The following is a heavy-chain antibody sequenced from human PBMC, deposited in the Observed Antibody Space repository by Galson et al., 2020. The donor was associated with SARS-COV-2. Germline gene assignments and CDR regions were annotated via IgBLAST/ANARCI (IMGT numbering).Heavy chain of an antibody. V-gene: IGHV3-21*01. CDR3: ARARYSSSWYRPRERWFDP. J-gene: IGHJ5*02. CDR2: NSNSRSYI. Sequence: GGSLRLSCAASGFTFSSYSMNWVRQAPGKGLEWVSSNSNSRSYIYYADSVKGRITISRENAKNSLYLQMNSLRDEDTAVYDCARARYSSSWYRPRERWFDPWGQGTLFIVSS. D-gene: IGHD6-13*01. CDR1: GFTFSSYS.